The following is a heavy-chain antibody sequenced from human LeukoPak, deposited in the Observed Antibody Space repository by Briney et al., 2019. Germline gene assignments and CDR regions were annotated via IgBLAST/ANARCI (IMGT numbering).Heavy chain of an antibody. D-gene: IGHD6-13*01. V-gene: IGHV3-23*01. CDR2: ISSSVGST. CDR3: ARDWYEDY. J-gene: IGHJ4*02. CDR1: GFIFSSYA. Sequence: GGSLRLSCAASGFIFSSYAMTWVRQAPGKGLEWVSDISSSVGSTYYADTVKGRFTISRDNSKNTLYLQMNSLRAEDTAVYYCARDWYEDYWGRGTLVTVSS.